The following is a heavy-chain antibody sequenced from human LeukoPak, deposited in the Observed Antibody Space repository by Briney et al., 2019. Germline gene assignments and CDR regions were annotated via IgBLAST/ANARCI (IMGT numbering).Heavy chain of an antibody. J-gene: IGHJ1*01. Sequence: SETLSLTCTVSGGSISSGSYYWSWIRQPAGKGLEWIGRIYTSGSTNYNLSLKSRVTISVDTSKNQFSLKLSSVTAADTAVYYCASRGDYYDSSGYYEHWGQGTLVTVSS. CDR3: ASRGDYYDSSGYYEH. V-gene: IGHV4-61*02. CDR1: GGSISSGSYY. D-gene: IGHD3-22*01. CDR2: IYTSGST.